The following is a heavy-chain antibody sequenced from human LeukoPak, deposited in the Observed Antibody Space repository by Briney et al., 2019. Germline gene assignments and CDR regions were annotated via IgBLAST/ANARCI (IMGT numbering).Heavy chain of an antibody. CDR1: GFTFDDYA. Sequence: GGSLRLSCTASGFTFDDYAMHWVRQAPGKGLEWVSGVSWNSGSIDYADSVKGRFTISRDNAKNSLYLQMNSLRAEDTALYYCAKPRGNSSGWYYFDYWGQGTLVTVSS. D-gene: IGHD6-19*01. CDR2: VSWNSGSI. V-gene: IGHV3-9*01. J-gene: IGHJ4*02. CDR3: AKPRGNSSGWYYFDY.